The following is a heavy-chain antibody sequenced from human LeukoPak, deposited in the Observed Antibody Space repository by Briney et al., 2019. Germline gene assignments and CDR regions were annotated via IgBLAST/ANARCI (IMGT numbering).Heavy chain of an antibody. Sequence: PGGSLRLSCAASGFTFSSYGMHWVRQASGRGLEWVGRIRSRTNNYATAYAASVKGRFTISRDDSKNTAYLQMNSLKTEDTAVYCCTRLGRSDSPYAFDIWGQGTMVTVSS. CDR3: TRLGRSDSPYAFDI. CDR1: GFTFSSYG. D-gene: IGHD2-15*01. J-gene: IGHJ3*02. V-gene: IGHV3-73*01. CDR2: IRSRTNNYAT.